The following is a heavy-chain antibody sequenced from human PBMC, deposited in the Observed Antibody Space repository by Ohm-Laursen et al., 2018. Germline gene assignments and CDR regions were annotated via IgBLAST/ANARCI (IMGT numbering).Heavy chain of an antibody. CDR2: ISGSGGST. D-gene: IGHD2-15*01. CDR3: AKDIVVVVAATLESDWFDP. V-gene: IGHV3-23*01. Sequence: GSLRLSCAASGFTFSSYAMSWVRQAPGKGLEWVSAISGSGGSTYYADSVKGRFTISRDNSKNTLYLQMNSLRAEDTAVYYCAKDIVVVVAATLESDWFDPWGQGTLVTVSS. CDR1: GFTFSSYA. J-gene: IGHJ5*02.